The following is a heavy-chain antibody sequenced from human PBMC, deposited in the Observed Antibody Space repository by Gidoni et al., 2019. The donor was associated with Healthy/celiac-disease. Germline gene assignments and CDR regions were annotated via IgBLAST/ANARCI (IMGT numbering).Heavy chain of an antibody. CDR3: AKDKVRRYCSGGSCYRSRYFDY. CDR1: GFTFADYT. Sequence: EVQLVESGGVVVQPGGSLRLSCAASGFTFADYTMHWVRQAPGKGLEWVSLISWDGGSTYYADSVKGRFTISRDNSKNSLYLQMNSLRTEDTALYYCAKDKVRRYCSGGSCYRSRYFDYWGQGTLVTVSS. D-gene: IGHD2-15*01. J-gene: IGHJ4*02. CDR2: ISWDGGST. V-gene: IGHV3-43*01.